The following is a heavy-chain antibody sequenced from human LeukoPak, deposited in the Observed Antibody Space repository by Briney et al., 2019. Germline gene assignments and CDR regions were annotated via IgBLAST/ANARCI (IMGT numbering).Heavy chain of an antibody. CDR3: ARRRRTDGAFDI. CDR1: GYSISSGYY. CDR2: IYYSGST. D-gene: IGHD2-2*01. Sequence: SETLSLTCTVSGYSISSGYYWGWIRQPPGKGLEWIGYIYYSGSTNYNPSLKSRVTISVDTSKNQFSLKLSSVTAADTAVYYCARRRRTDGAFDIWGQGTMVTVSS. J-gene: IGHJ3*02. V-gene: IGHV4-61*01.